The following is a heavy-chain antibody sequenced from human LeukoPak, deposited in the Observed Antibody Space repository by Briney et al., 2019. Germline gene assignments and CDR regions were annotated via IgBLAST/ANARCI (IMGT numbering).Heavy chain of an antibody. J-gene: IGHJ3*02. Sequence: GGSLRLPCAASGFTFSDSAMHWVRLASGKGLEWVGRIRSKADSHATAYAASVQGRFTISRDDSRNTAYPQMKSLKTDDTAVYYCTTGETVVIRNDASHIWGQGTMGTVSS. D-gene: IGHD2-21*01. CDR2: IRSKADSHAT. V-gene: IGHV3-73*01. CDR3: TTGETVVIRNDASHI. CDR1: GFTFSDSA.